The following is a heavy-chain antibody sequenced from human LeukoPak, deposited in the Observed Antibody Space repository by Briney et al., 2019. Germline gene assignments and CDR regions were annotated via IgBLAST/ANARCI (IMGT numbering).Heavy chain of an antibody. Sequence: SETLSLTCTVSGGSISSSSYYWGWIRQPPGKGLEWIASIYYSGSTYYNPSRKSRVTISVDTSKNQFSLKLSSVTAADTAVYYCAGLPIWFGESGYFDYWGQGTLVTVSS. CDR2: IYYSGST. V-gene: IGHV4-39*01. D-gene: IGHD3-10*01. J-gene: IGHJ4*02. CDR3: AGLPIWFGESGYFDY. CDR1: GGSISSSSYY.